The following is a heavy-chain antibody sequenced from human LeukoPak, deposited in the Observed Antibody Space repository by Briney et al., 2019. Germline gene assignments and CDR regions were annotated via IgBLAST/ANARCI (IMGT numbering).Heavy chain of an antibody. CDR1: GGSISSGDYY. Sequence: SQTLSLTCTVSGGSISSGDYYWSWIRQPPGKGLEWIGYIYYSGSTYYNPSLKSRVTISVDTSKNQFSLKLSSVTAADTAVYYCARETFNYYDSTKTGWDAFDIWGQGTMVTVSS. CDR2: IYYSGST. CDR3: ARETFNYYDSTKTGWDAFDI. D-gene: IGHD3-22*01. J-gene: IGHJ3*02. V-gene: IGHV4-30-4*01.